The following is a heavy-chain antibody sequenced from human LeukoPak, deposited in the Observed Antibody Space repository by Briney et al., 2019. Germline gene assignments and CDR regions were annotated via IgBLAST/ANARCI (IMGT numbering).Heavy chain of an antibody. J-gene: IGHJ4*02. CDR1: GFTVSSNY. CDR3: ASTMVRGVIREDY. Sequence: GGSLRLSCAASGFTVSSNYMSWVRQAPGKGLEWVSVIYSGGSTYYADSVKGRFTISRDNAKNSLYLQMNSLRAEDTAVYYCASTMVRGVIREDYWGQGTLVTVSS. CDR2: IYSGGST. D-gene: IGHD3-10*01. V-gene: IGHV3-53*01.